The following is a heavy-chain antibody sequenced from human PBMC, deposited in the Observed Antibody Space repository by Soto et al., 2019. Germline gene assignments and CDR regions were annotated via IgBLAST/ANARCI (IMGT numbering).Heavy chain of an antibody. D-gene: IGHD6-19*01. J-gene: IGHJ3*02. CDR1: GFSLSGYW. CDR3: ARGSGAGWSSGWFYAFDI. Sequence: GGSLRLSCAASGFSLSGYWMHWVRQAPGKGLLWVSYINSSGSSTFYADSVKGRFTISRDNAKNSMYLQMNSLRAEDTAVYYCARGSGAGWSSGWFYAFDIWGQGTMVTVSS. V-gene: IGHV3-48*04. CDR2: INSSGSST.